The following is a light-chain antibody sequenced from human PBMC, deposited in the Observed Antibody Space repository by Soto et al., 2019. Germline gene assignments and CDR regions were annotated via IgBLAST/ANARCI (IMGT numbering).Light chain of an antibody. Sequence: EIVLTQSPGTLSLSPGERATLSCSASQSVISNYFAWYQQRPCQAPRLLIYGISSRATGIADRFSGSGSGTDFTLTLRRVEPEDFAVYSCEQYGSSHRTLGQGNKVDIK. CDR1: QSVISNY. V-gene: IGKV3-20*01. CDR3: EQYGSSHRT. CDR2: GIS. J-gene: IGKJ1*01.